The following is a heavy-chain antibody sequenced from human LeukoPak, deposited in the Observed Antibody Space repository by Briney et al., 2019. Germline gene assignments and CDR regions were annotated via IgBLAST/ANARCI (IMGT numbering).Heavy chain of an antibody. Sequence: GGSLRLSCATSGFTFSSYAMSWVRQAPRKGLEWVSAISVSGGSTYYADSVRGRFTVSRDNSKNTLYLQMNSLRAEDTAVYYCAKLVATIGGYYFDYWGQGTLVIVSS. V-gene: IGHV3-23*01. D-gene: IGHD5-12*01. CDR1: GFTFSSYA. CDR3: AKLVATIGGYYFDY. CDR2: ISVSGGST. J-gene: IGHJ4*02.